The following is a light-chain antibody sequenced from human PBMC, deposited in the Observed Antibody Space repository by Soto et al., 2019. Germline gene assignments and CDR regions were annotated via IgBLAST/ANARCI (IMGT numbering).Light chain of an antibody. Sequence: DIQMTQSPSTLSASVGDRVTITCRASQSISSYLAWYQQKPGKAPKVLIFDASSLESGVPSRFSGSGSGTEFTLSISGLQPDDFATYYCQQYHTYPWTFGQGTKLEIK. CDR3: QQYHTYPWT. J-gene: IGKJ1*01. CDR1: QSISSY. CDR2: DAS. V-gene: IGKV1-5*01.